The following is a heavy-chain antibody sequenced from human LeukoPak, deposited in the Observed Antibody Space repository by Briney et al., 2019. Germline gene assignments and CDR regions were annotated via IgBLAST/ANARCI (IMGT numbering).Heavy chain of an antibody. D-gene: IGHD3-22*01. CDR3: ARPYDSRGYTYGVDV. CDR2: IYYSGST. CDR1: GGSISSGGYY. J-gene: IGHJ6*02. Sequence: SETLSLTCTVSGGSISSGGYYWSWIRQHPGKGLEWIGYIYYSGSTYYNPSLKSRVTISVDTSKNQFSLKLSSVTAADTAVYYCARPYDSRGYTYGVDVWGQGTTVTVSS. V-gene: IGHV4-31*03.